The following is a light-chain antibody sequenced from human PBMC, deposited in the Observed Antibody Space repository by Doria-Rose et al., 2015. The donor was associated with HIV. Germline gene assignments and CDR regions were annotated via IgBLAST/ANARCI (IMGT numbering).Light chain of an antibody. CDR3: QVWDSSSDHPV. CDR2: YDS. V-gene: IGLV3-21*04. Sequence: SYVLTQPPSVSVAPGKTARITCGGNNIGSKSVHWYQQKPGQAPVKVIYYDSDRPSGIPERFSGSNSGNTATLTISRVEARDEADYYCQVWDSSSDHPVFGGETKLTVL. CDR1: NIGSKS. J-gene: IGLJ2*01.